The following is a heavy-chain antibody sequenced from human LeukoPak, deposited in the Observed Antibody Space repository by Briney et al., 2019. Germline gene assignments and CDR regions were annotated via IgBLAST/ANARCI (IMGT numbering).Heavy chain of an antibody. J-gene: IGHJ6*02. CDR2: IWYDGSDK. Sequence: GGSLRLSCVASEFTFSSYGMHWVRQAPGKGLEWVAVIWYDGSDKYYADSVKGRFTISRDNSKNTVYLQMNSLRAEDTAVYYCAREGPVQQQLSYYGMDVWGQGTTVTVSS. CDR3: AREGPVQQQLSYYGMDV. V-gene: IGHV3-33*01. CDR1: EFTFSSYG. D-gene: IGHD6-13*01.